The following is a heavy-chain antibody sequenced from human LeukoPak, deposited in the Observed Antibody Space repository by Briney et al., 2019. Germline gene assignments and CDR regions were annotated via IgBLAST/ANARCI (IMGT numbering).Heavy chain of an antibody. CDR1: GFTFSSYA. CDR3: ARETGQYQLLKWHAFDI. V-gene: IGHV3-30-3*01. CDR2: ISYDGSNK. D-gene: IGHD2-2*01. Sequence: PGGSLRLSCAASGFTFSSYAMHWVRQAPGKGLEWVAVISYDGSNKYYADSVKGRFTISRDNSKNSLYLQMNSLRAEDTAVYYCARETGQYQLLKWHAFDIWGQGTMVTVSS. J-gene: IGHJ3*02.